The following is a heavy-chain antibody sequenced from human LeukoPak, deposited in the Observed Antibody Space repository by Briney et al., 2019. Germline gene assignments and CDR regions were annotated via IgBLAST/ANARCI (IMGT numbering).Heavy chain of an antibody. CDR3: ARDRPFKWFGELYLYGMDV. D-gene: IGHD3-10*01. CDR1: GGSISSSSYY. Sequence: PSQTLSLTCTVSGGSISSSSYYWGWIRQPPGKGLEWIGSIYYSGSTYYNPSLKSRVTISVDTSKNQFSLKLSSVTAADTAVYYCARDRPFKWFGELYLYGMDVWGQGTTVTVSS. J-gene: IGHJ6*02. CDR2: IYYSGST. V-gene: IGHV4-39*07.